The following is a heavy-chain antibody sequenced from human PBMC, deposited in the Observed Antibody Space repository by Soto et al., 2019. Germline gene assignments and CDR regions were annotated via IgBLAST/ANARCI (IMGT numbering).Heavy chain of an antibody. Sequence: QLQLQESGPGLVKPSETLSLTCTVSGGSISSSSYYWGWIRQPPGKGLEWIGSIYYSGSTYYNPSLKSRVTISVDTSKNQFSLKLSSVTAADTAVYYCARQHKRSYSSSSRGLYWFDPWGQGTLVTVSS. CDR3: ARQHKRSYSSSSRGLYWFDP. J-gene: IGHJ5*02. V-gene: IGHV4-39*01. CDR1: GGSISSSSYY. D-gene: IGHD6-6*01. CDR2: IYYSGST.